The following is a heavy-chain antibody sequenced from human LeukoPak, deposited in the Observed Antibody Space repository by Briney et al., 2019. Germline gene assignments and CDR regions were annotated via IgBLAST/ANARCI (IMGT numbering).Heavy chain of an antibody. Sequence: PSETLSLTCTVSGYSISSGYYWGWIRQPPGKGLEWIGSIYHSGSTYYNPSLKSRVTISVDTSKNQFSLKLSSVTAADTAVYYCARVKYYDILTGSPENGMDVWGQGTTVTVSS. CDR2: IYHSGST. V-gene: IGHV4-38-2*02. CDR1: GYSISSGYY. CDR3: ARVKYYDILTGSPENGMDV. D-gene: IGHD3-9*01. J-gene: IGHJ6*02.